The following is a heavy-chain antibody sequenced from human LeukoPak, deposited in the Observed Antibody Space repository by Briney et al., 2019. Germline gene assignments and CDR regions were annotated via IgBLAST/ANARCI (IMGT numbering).Heavy chain of an antibody. CDR2: IHYDSSTE. CDR1: GFAFSSYG. J-gene: IGHJ6*03. V-gene: IGHV3-30*02. CDR3: AKQEVATTDYYYYMDV. Sequence: GGSLRLSCAASGFAFSSYGMHWVRQAPGKGLEWVAYIHYDSSTEDYADSVKGRFTISRDNSKNTLYLQMNSLRAEDTAVYYCAKQEVATTDYYYYMDVWGKGTTVTVSS. D-gene: IGHD5-12*01.